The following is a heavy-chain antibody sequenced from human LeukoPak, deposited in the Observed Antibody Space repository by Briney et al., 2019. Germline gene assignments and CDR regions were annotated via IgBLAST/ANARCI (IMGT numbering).Heavy chain of an antibody. J-gene: IGHJ6*02. CDR3: ARDRAYYYDSSGYSPRRYYYGMDV. Sequence: GGSLRLSCAVSGFTVSNNYMSWVRQAPGKGLEWVSIIYSGNTTYHADSVKGRFTISRDNAKNSLYLQMNSLRAEDTAVYYCARDRAYYYDSSGYSPRRYYYGMDVWGQGTTVTVSS. D-gene: IGHD3-22*01. CDR1: GFTVSNNY. CDR2: IYSGNTT. V-gene: IGHV3-66*01.